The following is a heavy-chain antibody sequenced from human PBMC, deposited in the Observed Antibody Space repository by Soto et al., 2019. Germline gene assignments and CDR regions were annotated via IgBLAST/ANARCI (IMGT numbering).Heavy chain of an antibody. J-gene: IGHJ6*02. Sequence: SETLSLTCTVSGGSISSSSYYWGWIRQPPGKGLEWIGSIYYSGSTYYNPSLKSRVTISVDTSKNQFSLKLSSVAAADTAVYYCASPYSNYVGYYYGMDVWGQGTTVTVSS. CDR2: IYYSGST. V-gene: IGHV4-39*01. CDR3: ASPYSNYVGYYYGMDV. D-gene: IGHD4-4*01. CDR1: GGSISSSSYY.